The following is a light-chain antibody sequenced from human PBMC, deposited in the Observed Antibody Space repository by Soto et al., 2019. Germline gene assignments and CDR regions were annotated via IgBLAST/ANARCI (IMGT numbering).Light chain of an antibody. Sequence: QAVLTQPPSASGSPGHSFTISCTGTSSDVGAYTYVSWYQQHPGKAPKLMIYGVTERPSGVPDRFSGSKSGNTASLTVSGLQTEDEAYYYCSSYAGRNNYVFGTGTKVTVL. CDR2: GVT. CDR3: SSYAGRNNYV. CDR1: SSDVGAYTY. J-gene: IGLJ1*01. V-gene: IGLV2-8*01.